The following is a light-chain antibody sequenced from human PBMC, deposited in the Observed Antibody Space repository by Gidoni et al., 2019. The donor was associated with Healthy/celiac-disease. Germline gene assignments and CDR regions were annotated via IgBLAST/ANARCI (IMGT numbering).Light chain of an antibody. V-gene: IGKV3D-15*01. J-gene: IGKJ5*01. Sequence: EIVMTQSPASLSVSPWEIATLPCMASQSVSSHLAWYKQKPGQEPWPLTYGASIRATGIPARFSGSGSGTEFTLTISSLQSEDFAVYYCQQYNNWPPITFGQGTRLEIK. CDR2: GAS. CDR3: QQYNNWPPIT. CDR1: QSVSSH.